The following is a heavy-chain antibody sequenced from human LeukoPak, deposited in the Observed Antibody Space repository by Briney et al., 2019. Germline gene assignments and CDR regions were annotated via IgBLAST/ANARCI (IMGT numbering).Heavy chain of an antibody. Sequence: PGGSLRLSCAASGFTFINYAMTWVRQAPGKGLEWVSAISGSGGSTYYADSVKGRFTISRDNSKNTLYLQMNSLRAEDTALYYCAKPSSGWTPFDYWGQGTLVTVSS. CDR3: AKPSSGWTPFDY. CDR1: GFTFINYA. V-gene: IGHV3-23*01. CDR2: ISGSGGST. D-gene: IGHD6-19*01. J-gene: IGHJ4*02.